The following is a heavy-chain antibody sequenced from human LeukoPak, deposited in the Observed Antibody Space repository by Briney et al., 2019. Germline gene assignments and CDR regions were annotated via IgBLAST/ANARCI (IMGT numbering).Heavy chain of an antibody. CDR3: ARDKSSDWYIYWYFDL. CDR1: GFTFSSYS. J-gene: IGHJ2*01. CDR2: ISSSSSTI. Sequence: HPGGSLRLSCAASGFTFSSYSMNWVRQAPGKGLEWVSYISSSSSTIYYADSVKGRFTISRDNAKNSLYLQMNSLRAEDTAVYYCARDKSSDWYIYWYFDLWGRGTLVTVSS. D-gene: IGHD6-19*01. V-gene: IGHV3-48*01.